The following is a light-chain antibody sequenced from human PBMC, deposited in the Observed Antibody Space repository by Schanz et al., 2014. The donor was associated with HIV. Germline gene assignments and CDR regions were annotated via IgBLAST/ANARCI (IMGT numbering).Light chain of an antibody. CDR1: QNFGSS. CDR2: SAS. Sequence: EIVLTQTPATLSVSPGERASLSCRASQNFGSSVAWYQQKPGQTPRLLIYSASARADDIPGRISGSGSGTEFTLIIDSLQSEDFGIYYCQQYKNWPLELTFGGGPKVEIK. V-gene: IGKV3-15*01. J-gene: IGKJ4*01. CDR3: QQYKNWPLELT.